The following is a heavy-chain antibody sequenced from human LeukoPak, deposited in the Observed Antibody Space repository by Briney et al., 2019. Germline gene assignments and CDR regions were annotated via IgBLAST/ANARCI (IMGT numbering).Heavy chain of an antibody. J-gene: IGHJ4*02. CDR3: ARARNCSSGTCYKDY. CDR2: INGDVSST. D-gene: IGHD2-15*01. CDR1: GLTFSGYW. V-gene: IGHV3-74*01. Sequence: GGSLRLSCAASGLTFSGYWMHWVRQAPGKGLVWVSRINGDVSSTSYADSVKGRFTISRDNAKNTLYLQMNSLGAEDTAVYYCARARNCSSGTCYKDYWGQGTLVTVSS.